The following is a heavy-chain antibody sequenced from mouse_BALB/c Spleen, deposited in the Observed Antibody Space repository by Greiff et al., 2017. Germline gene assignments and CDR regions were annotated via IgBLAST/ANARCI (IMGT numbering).Heavy chain of an antibody. CDR3: ASSDSSGYHYYAMDY. CDR2: IWGDGST. V-gene: IGHV2-6-7*01. J-gene: IGHJ4*01. D-gene: IGHD3-2*01. CDR1: GFSLTGYG. Sequence: QVQLQQSGPGLVAPSQSLSITCTVSGFSLTGYGVNWVRQPPGKGLEWLGMIWGDGSTDYNSALKSRLSISKDNSKSQVFLKMNSLQTDDTARYYCASSDSSGYHYYAMDYWGQGTSVTVSS.